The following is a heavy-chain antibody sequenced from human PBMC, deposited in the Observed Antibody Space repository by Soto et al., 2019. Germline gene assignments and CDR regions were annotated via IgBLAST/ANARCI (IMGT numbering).Heavy chain of an antibody. CDR2: ISSSSSYI. J-gene: IGHJ4*02. CDR3: ARESPPGKYTAMDHTIDY. CDR1: VFTFISYS. V-gene: IGHV3-21*01. Sequence: GWSLRLSCAPSVFTFISYSMKWVRQAPGKGLEWVSSISSSSSYIYYADSVKGRFTISRDNAKNSLYLQMNSLRAEDTAVYYCARESPPGKYTAMDHTIDYWGQGTLVTVSS. D-gene: IGHD5-18*01.